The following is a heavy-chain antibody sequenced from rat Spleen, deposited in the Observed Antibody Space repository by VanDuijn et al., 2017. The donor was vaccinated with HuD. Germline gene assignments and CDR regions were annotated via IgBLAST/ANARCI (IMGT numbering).Heavy chain of an antibody. J-gene: IGHJ4*01. Sequence: EVQLVESGGGLVRPGRSLKLSCVVSGLTFRSYWMYWIRQAPGKGLEWISSINVDGGNTDYPDSVKGRFTISRDNATSTLFLEMNSLRSEDTATYFCTRGGTIAAISTDPGDACGQGASVTVSS. V-gene: IGHV5-58*01. CDR3: TRGGTIAAISTDPGDA. CDR1: GLTFRSYW. D-gene: IGHD1-2*01. CDR2: INVDGGNT.